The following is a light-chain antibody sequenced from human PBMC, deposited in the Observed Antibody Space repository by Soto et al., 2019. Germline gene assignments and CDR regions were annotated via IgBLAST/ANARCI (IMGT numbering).Light chain of an antibody. CDR1: QSVTKY. CDR2: DSS. V-gene: IGKV3-11*01. J-gene: IGKJ4*01. Sequence: EIVLTQSPATLSLSPGERATLSCRASQSVTKYLAWYQQKPGQAPRLLIYDSSNRATGIPARFSGSGSGTDFTLTISSLESEDSGVYYCQQRSNWRVTFGGGTKVDIK. CDR3: QQRSNWRVT.